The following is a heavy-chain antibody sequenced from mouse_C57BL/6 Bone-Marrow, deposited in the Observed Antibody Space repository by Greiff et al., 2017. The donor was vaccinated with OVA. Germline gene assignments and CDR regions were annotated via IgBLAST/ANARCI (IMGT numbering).Heavy chain of an antibody. Sequence: QVQLKESGPGILQPSQTLSLTCSFSGFSLSTFGMGVGWIRQPSGKGLEWLAHIWWDDDKYYNPALKSRLTISKDTSKDQVFHKIANVDTADTATYYCAGIWRLRGWYFDVWGTGTTVTVSS. V-gene: IGHV8-8*01. J-gene: IGHJ1*03. CDR3: AGIWRLRGWYFDV. CDR2: IWWDDDK. D-gene: IGHD2-4*01. CDR1: GFSLSTFGMG.